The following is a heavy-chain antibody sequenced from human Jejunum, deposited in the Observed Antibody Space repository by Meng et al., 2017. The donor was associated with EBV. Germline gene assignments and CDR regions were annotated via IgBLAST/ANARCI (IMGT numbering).Heavy chain of an antibody. J-gene: IGHJ4*02. CDR2: INEDGRIT. CDR3: SRDLVGSADD. Sequence: VQLVGVGGGLVKPGGALRPSCAASGFTFSSYWMHWVRQAPGKGLVWVSRINEDGRITTYADSVKGRFTISRDNTKNTLYLQMNSLRAEDTAVYFCSRDLVGSADDWGQGTLVTVSS. V-gene: IGHV3-74*01. D-gene: IGHD6-25*01. CDR1: GFTFSSYW.